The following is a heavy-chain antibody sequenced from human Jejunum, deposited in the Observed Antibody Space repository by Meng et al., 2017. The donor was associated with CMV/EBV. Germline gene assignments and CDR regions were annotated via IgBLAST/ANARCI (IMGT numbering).Heavy chain of an antibody. CDR1: GDPISRGSHS. CDR3: ARDLTNKWFYY. Sequence: QMQLEESGPGLVKPPEPLAPPCTASGDPISRGSHSWAWFRQPPGKRLEWIGSMYFSGIADYNPSLKSRVTISLHATQKQFSLRLTSVTAADSAVYFCARDLTNKWFYYWGQGTLVTVSS. J-gene: IGHJ4*02. CDR2: MYFSGIA. V-gene: IGHV4-39*07. D-gene: IGHD1-26*01.